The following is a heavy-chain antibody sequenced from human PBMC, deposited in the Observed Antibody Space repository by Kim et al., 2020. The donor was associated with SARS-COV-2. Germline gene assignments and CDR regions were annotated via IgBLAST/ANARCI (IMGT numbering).Heavy chain of an antibody. CDR3: ARGTAMGLFDY. Sequence: TSYAQKFQGGVTMTRDTSTSTVYMELSSLRSEDTAVYYCARGTAMGLFDYWGQGTLVTVSS. V-gene: IGHV1-46*01. D-gene: IGHD5-18*01. J-gene: IGHJ4*02. CDR2: T.